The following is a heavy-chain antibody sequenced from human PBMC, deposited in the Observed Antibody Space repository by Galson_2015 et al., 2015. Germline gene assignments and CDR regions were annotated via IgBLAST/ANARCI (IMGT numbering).Heavy chain of an antibody. CDR2: IKQDGSEK. V-gene: IGHV3-7*01. CDR3: ARDPPQYSYGADIFDY. Sequence: SLRLSCAASGFTFSSYWMSWVRQAPGKGLEWVANIKQDGSEKYYVDSVKGRFTISRDNAKNSLYLQMNSLRAEDTAVYYCARDPPQYSYGADIFDYWGQGTLVTVSS. CDR1: GFTFSSYW. D-gene: IGHD5-18*01. J-gene: IGHJ4*02.